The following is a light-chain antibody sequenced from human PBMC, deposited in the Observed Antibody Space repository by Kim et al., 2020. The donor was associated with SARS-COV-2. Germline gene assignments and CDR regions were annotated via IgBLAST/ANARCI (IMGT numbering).Light chain of an antibody. V-gene: IGKV3-20*01. J-gene: IGKJ4*01. CDR1: QTVSTSY. CDR2: DAS. Sequence: SPEERATLSCRASQTVSTSYLAWYQQKPGQAPRLLINDASRRATGIPDRFSGSGSGTDFTLTISRLEPEDFAVYYCQQYASSPTTFGGGTKVDIK. CDR3: QQYASSPTT.